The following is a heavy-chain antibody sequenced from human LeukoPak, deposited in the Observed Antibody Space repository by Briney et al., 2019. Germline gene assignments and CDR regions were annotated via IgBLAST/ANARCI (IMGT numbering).Heavy chain of an antibody. Sequence: GGSLRLSCAASGFSFSVYGMNWVRQAPGKGLEWVSGITGSGVTYYADSVKGRFTVSRDNSKNTLYLQTNSLRAEDTAIYFCARDRAWGSYDCWGQGTLVIVSS. CDR2: ITGSGVT. D-gene: IGHD7-27*01. CDR3: ARDRAWGSYDC. CDR1: GFSFSVYG. V-gene: IGHV3-23*01. J-gene: IGHJ4*02.